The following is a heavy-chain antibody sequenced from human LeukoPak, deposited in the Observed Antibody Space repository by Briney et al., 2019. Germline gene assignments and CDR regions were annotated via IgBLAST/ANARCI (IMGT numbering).Heavy chain of an antibody. CDR1: GGSFSGYY. J-gene: IGHJ2*01. V-gene: IGHV4-34*01. D-gene: IGHD6-13*01. CDR2: IYYSGST. Sequence: SETLSLTCAVYGGSFSGYYWGWIRQPPGRGLEWIGNIYYSGSTNYNPSLKSRVTISVDTSKNQFSLKLSSVTAADTAVYYCARVSSSWYQDWYFDLWGRGTLVTVSS. CDR3: ARVSSSWYQDWYFDL.